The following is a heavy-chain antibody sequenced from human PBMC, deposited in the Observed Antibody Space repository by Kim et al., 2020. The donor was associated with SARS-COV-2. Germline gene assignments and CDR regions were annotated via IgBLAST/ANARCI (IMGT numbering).Heavy chain of an antibody. D-gene: IGHD1-26*01. CDR2: ISGDGFST. J-gene: IGHJ4*02. V-gene: IGHV3-43*02. Sequence: GGSLRLSCAASGFTFDDYAMHWVRQAPGKGLEWVSLISGDGFSTYYADSVKGRFSISRDNSKNSLYLQMNSLRTEDTALYYCAKDGRVRYYFDYWGQGTLVTVSS. CDR1: GFTFDDYA. CDR3: AKDGRVRYYFDY.